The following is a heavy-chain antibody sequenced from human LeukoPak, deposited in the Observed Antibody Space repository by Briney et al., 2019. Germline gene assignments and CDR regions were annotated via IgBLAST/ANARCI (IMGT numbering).Heavy chain of an antibody. CDR2: ISAYNGNT. CDR3: ARDPGSYGSGVPLEDY. V-gene: IGHV1-18*01. J-gene: IGHJ4*02. CDR1: GYTFTSYG. D-gene: IGHD3-10*01. Sequence: GASVKVSCKASGYTFTSYGISWVRQAPGQGLEWMGWISAYNGNTNYAQKLQGRVTMTTDTSTSTAYMELRSLRSDDTAVYYCARDPGSYGSGVPLEDYWGQGTLVTVSS.